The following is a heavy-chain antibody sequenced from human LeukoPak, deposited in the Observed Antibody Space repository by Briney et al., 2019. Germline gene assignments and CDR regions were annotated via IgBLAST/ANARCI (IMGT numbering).Heavy chain of an antibody. CDR1: GFTFSSYA. Sequence: PGGSLRLTCAASGFTFSSYAMNWVRQDPGKGLEWVSAISGRGGSTYYADSVKGRFTISRANSKNTLYLQMNSLRAEDTAVYYCAKDAAAAGYFDYWGQGTLVTVSS. V-gene: IGHV3-23*01. D-gene: IGHD6-13*01. CDR3: AKDAAAAGYFDY. J-gene: IGHJ4*02. CDR2: ISGRGGST.